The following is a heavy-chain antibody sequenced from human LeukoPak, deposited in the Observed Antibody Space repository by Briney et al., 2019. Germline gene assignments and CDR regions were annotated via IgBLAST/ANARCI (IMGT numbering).Heavy chain of an antibody. CDR2: ISYDGSNK. J-gene: IGHJ6*02. CDR1: GFTFSSYG. Sequence: GGSLRLSCAASGFTFSSYGMHWVRQAPGKGLEWVAVISYDGSNKYYADSVKGRFTISRENSKNTLYLQMNSLRAEDTAVYYCAKEPYSSGWLPALNYYYYYGMDVWGQGTTVTVSS. V-gene: IGHV3-30*18. CDR3: AKEPYSSGWLPALNYYYYYGMDV. D-gene: IGHD6-19*01.